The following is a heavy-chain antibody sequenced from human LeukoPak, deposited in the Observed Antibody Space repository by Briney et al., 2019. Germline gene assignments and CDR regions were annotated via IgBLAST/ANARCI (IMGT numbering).Heavy chain of an antibody. CDR2: LYPGDSDT. CDR1: GYNFTNFW. J-gene: IGHJ5*02. CDR3: ARILGNYFDSSGYSLHWFDP. D-gene: IGHD3-22*01. V-gene: IGHV5-51*01. Sequence: GESLKISCMASGYNFTNFWTGWVRRMPGKGLEWMGILYPGDSDTRYSPSFQGQVTISVDKSISTAYLQWSSLKASDTALYYCARILGNYFDSSGYSLHWFDPWGQGTLVTVSS.